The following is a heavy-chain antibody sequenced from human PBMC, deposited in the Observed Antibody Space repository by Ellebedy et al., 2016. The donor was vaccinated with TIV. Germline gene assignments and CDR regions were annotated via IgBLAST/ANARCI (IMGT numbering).Heavy chain of an antibody. CDR1: GFTFSSYS. Sequence: GESLKISCAASGFTFSSYSMDWVRQAPGKGLEWVSSISRSSSSIYYADSVKGRFTMSRDNANNSLYLQMNSLRAEDTAVYYCARGAYRLATRFDCWGQGTLVSVSS. CDR3: ARGAYRLATRFDC. V-gene: IGHV3-48*04. D-gene: IGHD5-12*01. J-gene: IGHJ4*02. CDR2: ISRSSSSI.